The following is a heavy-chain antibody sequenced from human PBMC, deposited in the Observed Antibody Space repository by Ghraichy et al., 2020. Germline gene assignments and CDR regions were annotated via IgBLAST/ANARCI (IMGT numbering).Heavy chain of an antibody. CDR3: ASNSGSMYYFDY. J-gene: IGHJ4*02. Sequence: SVKVSCKASGGTFSSYAISWVRQAPGQGLEWMGGIIPIFGTANYAQKFQGRVTITADESTSTAYMELSSLRSEDTAVYYCASNSGSMYYFDYWGQGTLVTVSS. CDR1: GGTFSSYA. CDR2: IIPIFGTA. D-gene: IGHD1-26*01. V-gene: IGHV1-69*13.